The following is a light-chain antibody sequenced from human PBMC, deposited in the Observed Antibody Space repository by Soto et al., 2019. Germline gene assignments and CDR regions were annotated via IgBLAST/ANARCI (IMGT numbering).Light chain of an antibody. CDR3: QQYGSSPWT. CDR2: GAS. CDR1: QSVNTF. Sequence: EIVWTQSPATLSLSPGERATLSCRASQSVNTFLAWYQQKPGQAPRLLIYGASSRATGIPDRFSGSGSGTDFTLTISRLEPEDFTVYYCQQYGSSPWTFGQGTKVDIK. J-gene: IGKJ1*01. V-gene: IGKV3-20*01.